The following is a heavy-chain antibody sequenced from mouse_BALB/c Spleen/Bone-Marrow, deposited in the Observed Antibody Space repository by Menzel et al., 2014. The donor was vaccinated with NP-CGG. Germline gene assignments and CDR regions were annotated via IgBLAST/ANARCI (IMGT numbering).Heavy chain of an antibody. CDR1: GYTFTSYT. Sequence: QVQLKESGAELARPGASVKMSCKASGYTFTSYTMHWVKQRPGQGLEWIGYINPSSGYTNYNQKFKDKATLTADKSSSTAHMQLSSLTSEDSAVYYCARESYGNWFAYWGQGTLVTVSA. J-gene: IGHJ3*01. D-gene: IGHD2-1*01. V-gene: IGHV1-4*01. CDR2: INPSSGYT. CDR3: ARESYGNWFAY.